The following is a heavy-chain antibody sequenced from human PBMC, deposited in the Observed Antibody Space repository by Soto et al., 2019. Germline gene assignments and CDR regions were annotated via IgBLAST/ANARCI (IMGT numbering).Heavy chain of an antibody. CDR3: ARGGDGYNFGSNDY. D-gene: IGHD5-12*01. J-gene: IGHJ4*02. Sequence: SQTLSLTCTVSGGSISSYYWSWIRQPPGKGLEWIGYIYYSGSTNYNPSLESRVTISVDTSKKQLSLKLSSVTAADTAVYYCARGGDGYNFGSNDYWGQGTLVTVSS. CDR2: IYYSGST. V-gene: IGHV4-59*01. CDR1: GGSISSYY.